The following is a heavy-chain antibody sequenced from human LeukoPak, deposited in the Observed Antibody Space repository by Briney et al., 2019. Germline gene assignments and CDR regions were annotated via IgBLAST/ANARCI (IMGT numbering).Heavy chain of an antibody. CDR3: ARPSGSYQNDAFDI. CDR2: IIPIFGTA. V-gene: IGHV1-69*05. D-gene: IGHD1-26*01. J-gene: IGHJ3*02. CDR1: GGTFSSYA. Sequence: SVKVSCKASGGTFSSYAISWVRQAPGQGLEWMGGIIPIFGTANYAQKFQGRVTITTDESMSTAYMELSSLRSEDTSVYYCARPSGSYQNDAFDIWGQGTMVTVSS.